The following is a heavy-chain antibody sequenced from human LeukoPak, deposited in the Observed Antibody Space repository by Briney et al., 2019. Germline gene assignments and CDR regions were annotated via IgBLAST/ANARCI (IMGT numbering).Heavy chain of an antibody. CDR2: MNPNSGNT. J-gene: IGHJ3*02. D-gene: IGHD3-22*01. Sequence: ASVNVSCKASGYTFTSYDINWVRPATGQGLEWMGWMNPNSGNTGYAQKFQGRVTMTRNTSISTAYMELSSLRSEDTAVYYCASYYDSSGYYSSDIWGQGTMVTVSS. CDR1: GYTFTSYD. CDR3: ASYYDSSGYYSSDI. V-gene: IGHV1-8*01.